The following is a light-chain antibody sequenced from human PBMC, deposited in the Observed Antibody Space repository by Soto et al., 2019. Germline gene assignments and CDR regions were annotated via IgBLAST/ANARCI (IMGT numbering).Light chain of an antibody. CDR1: QSVSNNY. V-gene: IGKV3-20*01. Sequence: EIVLTQSPCTVSLSVLERATVSCMASQSVSNNYLAWYQQKPGQDPTILIYGASNRATGIPDRFSGSGSGTDFTLTISRLEPEDFAVYYCQQFSSYLLTFGGGTKVDIK. CDR3: QQFSSYLLT. J-gene: IGKJ4*01. CDR2: GAS.